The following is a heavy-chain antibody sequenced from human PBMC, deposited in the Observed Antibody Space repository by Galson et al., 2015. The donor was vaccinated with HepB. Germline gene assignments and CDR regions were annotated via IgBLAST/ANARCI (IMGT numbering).Heavy chain of an antibody. CDR2: ISYDGSNK. CDR3: ARDGPYYYGSGSYYDGD. J-gene: IGHJ4*02. CDR1: GFTLSSYA. V-gene: IGHV3-30*04. Sequence: SLRLSCAASGFTLSSYAMHWVRQAPGKGLEWVAVISYDGSNKYYEDSVKGRFTISRDNSKNTLYLQMNSLRAEDTAVYYCARDGPYYYGSGSYYDGDWGQGTLVTVSS. D-gene: IGHD3-10*01.